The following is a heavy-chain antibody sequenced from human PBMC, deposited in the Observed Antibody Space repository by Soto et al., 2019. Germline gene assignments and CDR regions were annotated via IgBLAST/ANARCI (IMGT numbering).Heavy chain of an antibody. V-gene: IGHV3-33*01. D-gene: IGHD3-3*02. J-gene: IGHJ6*02. CDR2: IWYDGSNK. CDR1: GFTFSSYG. CDR3: ARKLAPGRGLGNTMDV. Sequence: QVQLVESGGGVVQPGRSLRLSCAASGFTFSSYGMHWVRQAPGKGLEWVAVIWYDGSNKYYADSVKGRFTISRDNSKNTLYLQMNSLRAEDTAVYYCARKLAPGRGLGNTMDVWGQGTTVTVSS.